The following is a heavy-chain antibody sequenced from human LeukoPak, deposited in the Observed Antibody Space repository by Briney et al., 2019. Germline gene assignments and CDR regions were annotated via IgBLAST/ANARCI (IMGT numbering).Heavy chain of an antibody. CDR2: IYYSGST. CDR1: GGSISSGGYY. V-gene: IGHV4-31*03. J-gene: IGHJ4*02. Sequence: PSQTLSLTCTVSGGSISSGGYYWRWIRQHPGKGLEWIGYIYYSGSTYYNPSLKSRVTVSVDTSKYQFSLKLGFVTAADTAVYYCARVGDCSGGSCYSALSYWGQGTLVTVSS. CDR3: ARVGDCSGGSCYSALSY. D-gene: IGHD2-15*01.